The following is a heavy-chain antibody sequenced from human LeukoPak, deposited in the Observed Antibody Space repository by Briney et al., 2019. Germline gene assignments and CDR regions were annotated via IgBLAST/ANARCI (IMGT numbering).Heavy chain of an antibody. V-gene: IGHV3-21*01. CDR1: GFTFSSYS. J-gene: IGHJ4*02. Sequence: GGSLRLSCAASGFTFSSYSMNWVRQAPRKGLEWVSSISSSSSYIYYADSVKGRFTISRDNAKNSLYLQMNSLRAEDTAVYYCARVSALTGYVWGQGTLVTVSS. CDR3: ARVSALTGYV. D-gene: IGHD3-9*01. CDR2: ISSSSSYI.